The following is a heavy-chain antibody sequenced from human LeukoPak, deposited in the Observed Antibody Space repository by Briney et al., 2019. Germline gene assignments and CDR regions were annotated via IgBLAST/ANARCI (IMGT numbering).Heavy chain of an antibody. J-gene: IGHJ5*01. V-gene: IGHV1-2*02. CDR3: ATDGMVRGPDAWFDS. CDR1: RYTFTGYY. CDR2: INPNSGGT. Sequence: ASVKVSCKASRYTFTGYYMHWVRQAPGQGLEWMGWINPNSGGTDYAQKFQGRVTMTRDTSISTAYMELNRLTSDDTAVYYCATDGMVRGPDAWFDSWGQGTLVTVSS. D-gene: IGHD3-10*01.